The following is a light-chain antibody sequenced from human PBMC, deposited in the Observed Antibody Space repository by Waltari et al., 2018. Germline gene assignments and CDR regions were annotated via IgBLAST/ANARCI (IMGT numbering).Light chain of an antibody. Sequence: SYVLTQPPSVSVAPGKTARITCGGDNIGSTTVHWCQQKPGQAPVLVAYDDGARPSGIPERFSGSNSGNTATLTISRVEAGDEADYYCQVWDSSSDHVVFGGGTKLTVL. CDR1: NIGSTT. V-gene: IGLV3-21*03. J-gene: IGLJ2*01. CDR3: QVWDSSSDHVV. CDR2: DDG.